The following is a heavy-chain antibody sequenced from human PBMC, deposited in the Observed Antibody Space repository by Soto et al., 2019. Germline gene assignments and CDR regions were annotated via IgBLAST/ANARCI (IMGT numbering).Heavy chain of an antibody. CDR1: GYSFTIYW. V-gene: IGHV5-10-1*01. D-gene: IGHD3-10*01. CDR3: ARHSRSTMVRGVSRYGMDV. Sequence: GESLKISCKGSGYSFTIYWISWVRQMPGKGLEWMGRIDPSDSYTNYSPSFQGHVTISADKSISTAYLQWSSLKASDTAMYYCARHSRSTMVRGVSRYGMDVWGQGTTVTVSS. J-gene: IGHJ6*02. CDR2: IDPSDSYT.